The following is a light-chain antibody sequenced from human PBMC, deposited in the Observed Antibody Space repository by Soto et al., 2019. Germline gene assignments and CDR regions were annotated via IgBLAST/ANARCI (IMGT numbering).Light chain of an antibody. CDR2: TAS. V-gene: IGKV1-12*01. CDR3: LEATNLLRA. Sequence: HISQCRSSVSKSVGDRVTITCRASRDIGNRLAWFRHKPGKAPQLLIQTASTLLRETPSRFSGSGSGTDFLLTINILQPEDFAPYCCLEATNLLRAFAPGTKLDTK. CDR1: RDIGNR. J-gene: IGKJ1*01.